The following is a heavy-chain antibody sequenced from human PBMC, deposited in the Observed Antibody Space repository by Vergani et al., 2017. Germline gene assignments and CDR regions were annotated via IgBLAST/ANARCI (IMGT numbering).Heavy chain of an antibody. CDR2: IYHSGST. V-gene: IGHV4-38-2*02. CDR3: ARAGTTPTYAFDI. J-gene: IGHJ3*02. D-gene: IGHD1-7*01. Sequence: QVQLQESGPGLVKPSQTLSLTCTVSGGSISSGYYWGWIRQPPGKGLEWIGSIYHSGSTYYNPSLKSRVTISVDTSKNQCSLKLSSVTAADTAVYYCARAGTTPTYAFDIWGQGTMVTVSS. CDR1: GGSISSGYY.